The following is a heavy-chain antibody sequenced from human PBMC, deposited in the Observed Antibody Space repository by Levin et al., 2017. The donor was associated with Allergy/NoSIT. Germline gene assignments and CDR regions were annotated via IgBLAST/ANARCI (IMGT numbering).Heavy chain of an antibody. CDR2: ISSGRST. CDR3: ATGPRGFDY. CDR1: GGSIRGGSYS. V-gene: IGHV4-39*01. D-gene: IGHD1-26*01. J-gene: IGHJ4*02. Sequence: SETLSLTCNVSGGSIRGGSYSWGWIRQPPEKGLEWIGTISSGRSTYYNPSFNSRLTISLDTSKNLFSLKLDSLTAADTAVYYCATGPRGFDYWGQGTLVTLSS.